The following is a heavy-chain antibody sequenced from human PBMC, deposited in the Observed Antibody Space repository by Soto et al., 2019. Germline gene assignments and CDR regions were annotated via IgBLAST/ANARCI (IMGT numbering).Heavy chain of an antibody. CDR3: ARGRGYSGYDEVPKSVGMDV. J-gene: IGHJ6*02. CDR2: ISAYNGNT. V-gene: IGHV1-18*01. Sequence: QVKLVQSGAEVKKPGASVKVSCKASGYTFTSYGISWVRQAPGQGLEWMGWISAYNGNTTYAQKLQGRVTMTTDTDXXTXYXXLRSLRSDDTAVYYCARGRGYSGYDEVPKSVGMDVGGQGTTVTVSS. CDR1: GYTFTSYG. D-gene: IGHD5-12*01.